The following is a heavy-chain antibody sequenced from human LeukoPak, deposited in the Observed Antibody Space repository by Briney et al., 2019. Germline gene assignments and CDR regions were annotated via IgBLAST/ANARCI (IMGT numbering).Heavy chain of an antibody. J-gene: IGHJ5*02. CDR3: ARDDYRGVTNFDP. CDR1: GGSISPYF. CDR2: ISYTGNT. D-gene: IGHD3-10*01. V-gene: IGHV4-59*01. Sequence: SETLSLTCTVSGGSISPYFWSWIRQPPGKGLEWIGYISYTGNTDYNPSLKSRVTISVDTSKNQFSLQLTSVTAADTAVYYCARDDYRGVTNFDPWGQGTLVTVSS.